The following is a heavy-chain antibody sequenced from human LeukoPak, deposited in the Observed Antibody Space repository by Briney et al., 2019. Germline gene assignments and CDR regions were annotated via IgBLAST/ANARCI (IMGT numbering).Heavy chain of an antibody. D-gene: IGHD4/OR15-4a*01. CDR1: GFTFSNY. Sequence: GGSLRLSCAASGFTFSNYMSWVRQAPGKGLEWVSFIYSDNTHYSDSVKGRFTISRENSKNTLYLKMNSLRADDAAVYYCARRAGAYSHPYDYWGQGTLVTVSS. CDR3: ARRAGAYSHPYDY. CDR2: IYSDNT. V-gene: IGHV3-53*01. J-gene: IGHJ4*02.